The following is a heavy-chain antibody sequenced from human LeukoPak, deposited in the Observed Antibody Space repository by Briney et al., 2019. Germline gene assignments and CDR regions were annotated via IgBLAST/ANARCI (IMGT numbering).Heavy chain of an antibody. CDR3: ANQYYYDSSGYYPPDY. Sequence: GGSLRLSCAASGFTFSSYGMSWVRQAPGKGLEWVSAISGSGGSTYYADSVKGRFTISRDNSKNTLYLQMNSLRAEDTAVYYCANQYYYDSSGYYPPDYWGQGTLVTVSS. D-gene: IGHD3-22*01. CDR2: ISGSGGST. CDR1: GFTFSSYG. V-gene: IGHV3-23*01. J-gene: IGHJ4*02.